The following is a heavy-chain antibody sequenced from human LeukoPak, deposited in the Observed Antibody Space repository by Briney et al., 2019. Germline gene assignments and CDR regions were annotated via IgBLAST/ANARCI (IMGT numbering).Heavy chain of an antibody. J-gene: IGHJ6*03. CDR2: LYTGVAT. Sequence: GGSLRLSCAASGLIVSNNYMSWVRQAPGKGLEWVSVLYTGVATHYAGSVKGRFTISRDNAKNSLYLQMNSLRAEDTAVYYCARDYSGSSSWYAGYYYYYYMDVWGKGTTVTVSS. D-gene: IGHD6-13*01. V-gene: IGHV3-66*01. CDR1: GLIVSNNY. CDR3: ARDYSGSSSWYAGYYYYYYMDV.